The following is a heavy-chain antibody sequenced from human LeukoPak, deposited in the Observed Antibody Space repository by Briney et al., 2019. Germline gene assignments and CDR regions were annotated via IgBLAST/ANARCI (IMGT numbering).Heavy chain of an antibody. CDR3: ARVIAAAGPDY. D-gene: IGHD6-13*01. Sequence: SETLSLTCTVSGGSLSNYYWTWIRQPPGKGLEWIGEINHSGSTNYNPSLKSRVTISVDTSKNQFSLKLSSVTAADTAVYYCARVIAAAGPDYWGQGTLVTVSS. J-gene: IGHJ4*02. CDR1: GGSLSNYY. V-gene: IGHV4-34*01. CDR2: INHSGST.